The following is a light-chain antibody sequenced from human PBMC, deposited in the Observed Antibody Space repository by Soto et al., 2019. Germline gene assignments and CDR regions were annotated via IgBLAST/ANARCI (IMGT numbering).Light chain of an antibody. CDR1: RYLLHGNGYNY. J-gene: IGKJ4*01. CDR3: AQGLATPFT. V-gene: IGKV2-28*01. Sequence: VLTQSPRSLPVTPREPTSISCRSSRYLLHGNGYNYLDWYLQKPGQSPQLLIYLGSSRASGVPDRFSGSGSGTDFTLTISRVEAEDVGIYFCAQGLATPFTFGGGTKVDIK. CDR2: LGS.